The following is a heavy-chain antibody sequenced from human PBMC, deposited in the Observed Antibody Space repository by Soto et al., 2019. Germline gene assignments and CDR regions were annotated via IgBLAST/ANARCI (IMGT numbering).Heavy chain of an antibody. CDR2: INPSGGST. D-gene: IGHD3-9*01. CDR1: GYTFTSYY. CDR3: VGSGYPYGMDV. Sequence: ASVKVSCKASGYTFTSYYMHWVRQAPGQGLEWMGIINPSGGSTSYAQKFQGRVTMTRDTSTSTVYMELSSLRSEDTAVYYCVGSGYPYGMDVWGQGTTVTVSS. V-gene: IGHV1-46*01. J-gene: IGHJ6*02.